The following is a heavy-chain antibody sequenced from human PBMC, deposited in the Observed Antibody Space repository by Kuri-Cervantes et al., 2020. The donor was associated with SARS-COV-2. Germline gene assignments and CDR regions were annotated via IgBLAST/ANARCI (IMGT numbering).Heavy chain of an antibody. CDR2: IGSRSSST. V-gene: IGHV3-21*01. D-gene: IGHD7-27*01. Sequence: GESLKISCAASGFTLSSHSVNWVRQAPGKGLEWVSSIGSRSSSTYYSDSVRGRFTSSRDNAKNSLYLQMNSLRAEDTAVYYCARDGWGSSFDYWGQGTLVTVSS. J-gene: IGHJ4*02. CDR3: ARDGWGSSFDY. CDR1: GFTLSSHS.